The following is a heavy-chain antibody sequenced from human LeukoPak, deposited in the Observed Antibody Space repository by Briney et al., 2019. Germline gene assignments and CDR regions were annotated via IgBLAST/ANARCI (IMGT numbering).Heavy chain of an antibody. CDR1: GGSISSYY. Sequence: SETLSLTCTVSGGSISSYYWSWIRQPPGKGLEWIGYIYDSGSTNYNPSLKSRVTISVDTSKNQFSLKLSSVTAADTAVFYCVSLTTADAFDVWGQGTMVTVSS. CDR2: IYDSGST. D-gene: IGHD3-22*01. V-gene: IGHV4-59*01. J-gene: IGHJ3*01. CDR3: VSLTTADAFDV.